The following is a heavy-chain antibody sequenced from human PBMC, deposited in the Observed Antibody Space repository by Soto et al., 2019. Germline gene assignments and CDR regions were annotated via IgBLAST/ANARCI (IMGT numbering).Heavy chain of an antibody. Sequence: SETLSLTCTVSGGSISSYYWSWIRQPPGKGLEWIGYIYYSGSTNYNPSLKSRVTISVDTSKNQFSLKLSSVTAADTAVYYCARSKGIRGAFDIWGQGTMVTVSS. J-gene: IGHJ3*02. CDR1: GGSISSYY. CDR2: IYYSGST. V-gene: IGHV4-59*08. D-gene: IGHD3-10*01. CDR3: ARSKGIRGAFDI.